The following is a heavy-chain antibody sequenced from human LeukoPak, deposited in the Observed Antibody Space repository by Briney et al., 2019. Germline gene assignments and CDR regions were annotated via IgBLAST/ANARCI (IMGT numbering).Heavy chain of an antibody. Sequence: PGGSLRLSCAASGFSFNDSYMTWIRQAPGKGLESVAYISGSSSSMYYADSVKRRFTISSDNARNSLYLNMSSLRADDTAGYYCARGKRRFDFWGQGTLVTVSS. V-gene: IGHV3-11*01. J-gene: IGHJ4*02. CDR1: GFSFNDSY. CDR2: ISGSSSSM. CDR3: ARGKRRFDF.